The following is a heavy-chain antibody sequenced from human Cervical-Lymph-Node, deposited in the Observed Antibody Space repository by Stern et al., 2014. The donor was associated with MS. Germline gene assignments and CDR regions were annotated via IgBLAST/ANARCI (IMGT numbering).Heavy chain of an antibody. CDR1: TYSTYW. CDR3: ATGADIVATN. J-gene: IGHJ1*01. Sequence: VQLVQSGAEVKKPGESLKISCKGSTYSTYWIGWVRQMPGKGLEWMGLIYPGDSITRYSPSFQGQVPISADKSISTAYLQWSSLKASDTAMYYCATGADIVATNWGQGTLVTVSS. D-gene: IGHD5-12*01. CDR2: IYPGDSIT. V-gene: IGHV5-51*01.